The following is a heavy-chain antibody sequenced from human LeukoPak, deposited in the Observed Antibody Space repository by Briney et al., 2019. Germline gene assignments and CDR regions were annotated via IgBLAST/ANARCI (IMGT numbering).Heavy chain of an antibody. J-gene: IGHJ4*02. CDR2: INAGNGNT. CDR3: ARDSDLFGDGYNTDGFDY. Sequence: ASVKVSCKASGYTFTIYAMHWVRQAPGQRLEWMGWINAGNGNTKYSQKFQGRVTITRDTSASTAYMELSSLRSEDTAVYYCARDSDLFGDGYNTDGFDYWGQGTLVTVSS. D-gene: IGHD5-24*01. CDR1: GYTFTIYA. V-gene: IGHV1-3*01.